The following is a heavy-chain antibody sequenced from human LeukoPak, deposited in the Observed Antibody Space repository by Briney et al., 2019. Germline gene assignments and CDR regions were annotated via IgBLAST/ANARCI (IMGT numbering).Heavy chain of an antibody. CDR3: AKDQVFAVTTTSFDY. V-gene: IGHV3-30*02. Sequence: GGSLRLSCAASGFTFSSYGMHWVRQAPGKGLEWVAFIRYDGSNKYYADSVKGRFTISRDNSKNTLYLQMNSLRAEDTAVYYYAKDQVFAVTTTSFDYWGQGTLVTVSS. J-gene: IGHJ4*02. D-gene: IGHD4-17*01. CDR1: GFTFSSYG. CDR2: IRYDGSNK.